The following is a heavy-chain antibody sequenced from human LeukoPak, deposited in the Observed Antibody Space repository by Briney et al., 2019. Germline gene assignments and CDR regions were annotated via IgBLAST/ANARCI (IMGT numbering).Heavy chain of an antibody. CDR3: ARRHLIGNGYFDH. V-gene: IGHV1-18*01. D-gene: IGHD4-23*01. CDR2: ISTFNGNT. Sequence: ASVKVSCKASGYAFTNYGITWVRQAPGQGLEWLGWISTFNGNTNYAQRLQDRATMTTDTSTNTAYLELRRLRSDDTALYYCARRHLIGNGYFDHWGQGSLVTVSS. J-gene: IGHJ4*02. CDR1: GYAFTNYG.